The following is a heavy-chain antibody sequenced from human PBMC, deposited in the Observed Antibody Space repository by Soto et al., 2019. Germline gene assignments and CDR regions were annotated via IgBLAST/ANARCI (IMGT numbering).Heavy chain of an antibody. D-gene: IGHD1-26*01. J-gene: IGHJ4*02. V-gene: IGHV1-58*01. Sequence: ASVKVSCKASGFTFESSVVHWVRQARGQRLEWIGWIVVDTGNTNYAQKVQERVTISRDMSTTTAYMELSSLRSEDTAVYYCAATNKQGAPVYLGQGTHVIVSS. CDR3: AATNKQGAPVY. CDR1: GFTFESSV. CDR2: IVVDTGNT.